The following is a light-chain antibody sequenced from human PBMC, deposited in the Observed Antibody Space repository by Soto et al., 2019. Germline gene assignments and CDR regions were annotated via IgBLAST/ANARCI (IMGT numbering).Light chain of an antibody. CDR1: QSVSSSY. J-gene: IGKJ1*01. V-gene: IGKV3-20*01. Sequence: EIVLTQSPGTLSLSPGERATLSCRASQSVSSSYLAWYQQKPGQAPRLLIYGASIRATGIPDRFSGRGSGTDFTLTISRLEPEDAAVYYCQQFGGSPRTFGQGTRVEIK. CDR3: QQFGGSPRT. CDR2: GAS.